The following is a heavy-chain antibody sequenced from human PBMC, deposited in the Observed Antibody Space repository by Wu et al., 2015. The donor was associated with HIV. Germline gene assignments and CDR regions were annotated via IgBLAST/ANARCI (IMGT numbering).Heavy chain of an antibody. V-gene: IGHV1-18*01. CDR3: ARVQFDPDYYTYFDL. D-gene: IGHD4/OR15-4a*01. CDR1: YILSSYP. J-gene: IGHJ2*01. CDR2: MNPKNGHI. Sequence: LVQSGPEAKRPGAAVKVSCKASYILSSYPIGWVRQAPGQRLEWMGWMNPKNGHIQPAQRFQDRITMSADNSAHTAYMELRSLTSDDTAIYFCARVQFDPDYYTYFDLWGQGTMSLSPQ.